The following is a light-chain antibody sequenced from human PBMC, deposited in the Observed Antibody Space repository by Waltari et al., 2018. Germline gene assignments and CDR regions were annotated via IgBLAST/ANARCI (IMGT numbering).Light chain of an antibody. CDR2: AAS. Sequence: DIQMTQSPSSLSASVGDRVTITCRASQSISNYLSWYQQTPGKAPKFLIYAASSLQSGVQSRFSGSGSGTDFTLTISSLQPEDFATYYCQQSYSALALTFGGGTKVEVK. CDR3: QQSYSALALT. J-gene: IGKJ4*01. V-gene: IGKV1-39*01. CDR1: QSISNY.